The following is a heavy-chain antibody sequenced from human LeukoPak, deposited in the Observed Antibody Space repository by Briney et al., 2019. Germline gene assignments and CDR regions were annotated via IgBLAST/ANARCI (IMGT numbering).Heavy chain of an antibody. CDR2: ISYDGGNK. V-gene: IGHV3-30*18. CDR1: GFTLSNYA. CDR3: AKVFEVRGARRPKDY. D-gene: IGHD3-10*01. Sequence: GGSLRLSCAASGFTLSNYAMNWVRQAPGKGLEWVALISYDGGNKFYADSVRDRFTISRDNSKNTLFLQMNSLRIEDTAVYYCAKVFEVRGARRPKDYWGQGTLVIVSS. J-gene: IGHJ4*02.